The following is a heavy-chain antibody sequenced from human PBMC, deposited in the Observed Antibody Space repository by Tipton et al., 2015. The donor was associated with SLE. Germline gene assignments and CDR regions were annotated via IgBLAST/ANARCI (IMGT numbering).Heavy chain of an antibody. CDR1: GYSFTSYW. V-gene: IGHV5-51*01. CDR3: ARQRDPITIFGVVIILDAFDI. J-gene: IGHJ3*02. Sequence: VRLVQSGAEVKKPGESLKISCKGSGYSFTSYWIGWVRQMPGKGLEWMGIIYPGDSDTRYSPSFQGQVTISADKSISTAYLQWSSLKASDTAMYYCARQRDPITIFGVVIILDAFDIWGQGTMVTVSS. D-gene: IGHD3-3*01. CDR2: IYPGDSDT.